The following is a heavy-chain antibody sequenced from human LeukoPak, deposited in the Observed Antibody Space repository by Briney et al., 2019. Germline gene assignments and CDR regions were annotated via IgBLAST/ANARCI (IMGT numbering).Heavy chain of an antibody. CDR1: GFTFSSYA. CDR2: LSDGGHSS. V-gene: IGHV3-23*01. CDR3: ARENSGSYRVRWFDP. D-gene: IGHD1-26*01. J-gene: IGHJ5*02. Sequence: PGGSLRLSCAASGFTFSSYAMNWVRQAPGKGLEWVSSLSDGGHSSFYADSVKGRFTIYRDDSQNILYLQMNSLRAEDTAVYYCARENSGSYRVRWFDPWGQGTLVTVSS.